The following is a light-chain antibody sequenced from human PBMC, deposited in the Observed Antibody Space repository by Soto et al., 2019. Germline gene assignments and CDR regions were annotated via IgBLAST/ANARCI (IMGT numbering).Light chain of an antibody. J-gene: IGLJ2*01. CDR3: VTWDNSLGGCVL. CDR1: SSNIGKNY. V-gene: IGLV1-51*01. CDR2: DND. Sequence: QSVLTQPPSVSAAPGQKVTISCSGNSSNIGKNYVTWYQQVPGTAPKLLIYDNDKRPSGIPDRFSGSKSDTTATLGISGLQTGDEADYYCVTWDNSLGGCVLFGGGTKVTVL.